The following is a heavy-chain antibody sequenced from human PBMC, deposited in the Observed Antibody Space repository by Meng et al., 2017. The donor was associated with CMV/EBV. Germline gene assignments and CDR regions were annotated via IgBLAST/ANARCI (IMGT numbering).Heavy chain of an antibody. CDR2: IYYSGST. CDR1: GGSVSSGSYY. J-gene: IGHJ4*02. Sequence: GSLRLSCTVSGGSVSSGSYYWSRIRQPPGKGLEWIGSIYYSGSTYYNPSLKSRVTISVDTSKNQFSLKLSSVTAADTAVYYCARQVRSWGQGTLVTVSS. CDR3: ARQVRS. V-gene: IGHV4-39*01.